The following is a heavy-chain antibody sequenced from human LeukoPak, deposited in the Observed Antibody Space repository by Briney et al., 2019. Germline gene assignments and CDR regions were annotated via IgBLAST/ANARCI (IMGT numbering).Heavy chain of an antibody. D-gene: IGHD2-21*01. V-gene: IGHV3-23*01. Sequence: PGGSLRLSCAASGLTFSGYAMSWVRKVPGKGLEWVSSISASGGVTHYADSVKGRFTISRDNSKNTLYLQRSSLRAEDTAVYYCARGRATYCFDCWGQGTLVTVSS. CDR2: ISASGGVT. CDR3: ARGRATYCFDC. CDR1: GLTFSGYA. J-gene: IGHJ4*02.